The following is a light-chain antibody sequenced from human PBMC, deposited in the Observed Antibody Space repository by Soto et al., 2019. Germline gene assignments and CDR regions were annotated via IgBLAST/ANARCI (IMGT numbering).Light chain of an antibody. V-gene: IGKV1-9*01. CDR2: SAS. CDR1: QGMCTY. CDR3: QQLNGYQLA. Sequence: DIQLTQSPSFLSASVGDTFTITCRASQGMCTYLAWYQQKPGKVPKHLIRSASTLQSGVPPRFSGGGSGTEFTLTISTLQPDDSGIYYCQQLNGYQLAFGGGTNVEIK. J-gene: IGKJ4*01.